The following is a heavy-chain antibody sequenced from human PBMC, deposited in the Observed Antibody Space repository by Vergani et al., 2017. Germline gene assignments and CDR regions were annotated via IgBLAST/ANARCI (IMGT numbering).Heavy chain of an antibody. Sequence: QVQLQESGPGLVKPSETLSLTCTVSGGSIINNFWSWIRRPPGKGLEWIGYIHHSGATNSKTSPRSRVSISIDTSKRSFSLRLRSVITADTGMYYCARDTFRIDSENYDDVLDSWGQGTMVIVSS. D-gene: IGHD3-16*01. V-gene: IGHV4-59*01. CDR2: IHHSGAT. J-gene: IGHJ3*02. CDR1: GGSIINNF. CDR3: ARDTFRIDSENYDDVLDS.